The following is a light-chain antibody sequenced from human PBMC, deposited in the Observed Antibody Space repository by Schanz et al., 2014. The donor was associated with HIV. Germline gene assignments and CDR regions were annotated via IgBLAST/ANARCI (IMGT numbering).Light chain of an antibody. J-gene: IGLJ1*01. V-gene: IGLV2-14*03. CDR3: CSYTTTSTYV. CDR2: DVS. Sequence: QSALTQPASVSGSPGQSITISCAGASTDVDYYYYISWYQQHPGGAPKLVIYDVSIRPSGVSDRFSGSKSGNTASLTISGLQAEDEADYYCCSYTTTSTYVFGAGTKLTVL. CDR1: STDVDYYYY.